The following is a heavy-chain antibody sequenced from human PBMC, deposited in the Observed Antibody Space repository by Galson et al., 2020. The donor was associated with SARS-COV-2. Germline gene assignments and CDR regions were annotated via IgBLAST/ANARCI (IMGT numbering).Heavy chain of an antibody. CDR2: IYTSGST. D-gene: IGHD2-8*01. CDR3: ARGPPGAMDYYYGMDV. Sequence: ETSETLSLTCTVSGGSISSYYWSWIRQPAGKGLEWIGRIYTSGSTNYNPSLKSRVTMSVDTSKNQFSLKLSSVTAADTAVYYCARGPPGAMDYYYGMDVWGQGTTVTVSS. V-gene: IGHV4-4*07. CDR1: GGSISSYY. J-gene: IGHJ6*02.